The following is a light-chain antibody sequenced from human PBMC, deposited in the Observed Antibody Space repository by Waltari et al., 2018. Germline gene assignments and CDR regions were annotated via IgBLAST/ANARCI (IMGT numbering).Light chain of an antibody. CDR2: DAF. Sequence: IQLTQSPSSLSASVGDRVTITCRASQDISSYLAWYQQKPGKAPNLLMYDAFTLQSGVPSRFSGSGSGTDFTLTISSLQPEDFATYYCQQCKTYPLTFGQGTRLEIK. CDR3: QQCKTYPLT. V-gene: IGKV1-9*01. CDR1: QDISSY. J-gene: IGKJ5*01.